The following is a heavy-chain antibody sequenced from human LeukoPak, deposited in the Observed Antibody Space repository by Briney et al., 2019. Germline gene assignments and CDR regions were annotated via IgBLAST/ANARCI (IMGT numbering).Heavy chain of an antibody. J-gene: IGHJ4*02. CDR2: IWYDGNNK. Sequence: GGSLRLSCAASEFTFSSYGMHWVHQAPGKGLEWVAFIWYDGNNKYYADSVKGRFTISRDSSKNTLYLQMNSLRAEDTAVYYCAKDPLQYGSGSYYFDDWGQGTLVTVSS. V-gene: IGHV3-30*02. CDR1: EFTFSSYG. CDR3: AKDPLQYGSGSYYFDD. D-gene: IGHD3-10*01.